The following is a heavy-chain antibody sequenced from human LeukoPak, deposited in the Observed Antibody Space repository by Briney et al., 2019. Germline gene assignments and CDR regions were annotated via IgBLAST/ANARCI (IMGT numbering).Heavy chain of an antibody. V-gene: IGHV4-4*07. Sequence: SETLSLTCTVSGGSISSYYWSWIRQPAGKGLECIGHIYTSGSTNYNPSLKSRVTMSVDTSKYQFSLKLSSVTAADTAVYYCARVVDYYDSSGSFYYYYYMDVWGKGTTVTISS. D-gene: IGHD3-22*01. J-gene: IGHJ6*03. CDR1: GGSISSYY. CDR2: IYTSGST. CDR3: ARVVDYYDSSGSFYYYYYMDV.